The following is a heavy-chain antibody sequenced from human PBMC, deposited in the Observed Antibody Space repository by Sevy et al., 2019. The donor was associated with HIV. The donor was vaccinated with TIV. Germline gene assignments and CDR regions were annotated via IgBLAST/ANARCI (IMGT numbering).Heavy chain of an antibody. V-gene: IGHV3-7*01. D-gene: IGHD4-17*01. CDR3: ARGGDYGAFDI. CDR1: GFTFSNYG. J-gene: IGHJ3*02. Sequence: GGSLRLSCAASGFTFSNYGMSWVRQAPGKGLEWVANIKQGGSAKYYVDSVKGRFTISRDNAKNSLYLQMNSLRVEDTAVNDCARGGDYGAFDIWGQGTMVTVSS. CDR2: IKQGGSAK.